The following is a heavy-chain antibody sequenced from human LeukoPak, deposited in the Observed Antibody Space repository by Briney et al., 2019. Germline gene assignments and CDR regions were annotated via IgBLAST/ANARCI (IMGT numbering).Heavy chain of an antibody. CDR1: GGSISSYY. J-gene: IGHJ6*04. CDR3: ARDAFDWSPDYGMDV. CDR2: IYYSRST. D-gene: IGHD3-9*01. Sequence: SENLSLNCTVSGGSISSYYWNWLRQPPGQGLEWIGYIYYSRSTNYNPSLKSRVTISVDTSKNQFSLKLSSVTAADTAVYYCARDAFDWSPDYGMDVWGKGTTVSVSS. V-gene: IGHV4-59*01.